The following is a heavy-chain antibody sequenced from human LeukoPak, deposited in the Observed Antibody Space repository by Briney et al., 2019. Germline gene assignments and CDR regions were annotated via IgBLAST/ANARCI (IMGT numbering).Heavy chain of an antibody. CDR1: GFTFSSYG. D-gene: IGHD2-15*01. V-gene: IGHV3-30*18. CDR2: ISYDGSNK. Sequence: PGGSLRLSCAASGFTFSSYGMHWVRQAPGKGLEWVAVISYDGSNKYYADSVKGRFTISRDNSKNTLYLQMNSLRAEDTAVYYCAKRGYCSGGSCLGGAFDIWGQGTMVTVSS. J-gene: IGHJ3*02. CDR3: AKRGYCSGGSCLGGAFDI.